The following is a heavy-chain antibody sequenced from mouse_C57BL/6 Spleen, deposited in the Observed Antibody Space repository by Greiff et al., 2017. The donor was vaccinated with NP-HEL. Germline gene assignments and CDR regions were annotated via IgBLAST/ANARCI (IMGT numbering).Heavy chain of an antibody. J-gene: IGHJ3*01. CDR3: TETAQAKGFAY. V-gene: IGHV1-15*01. Sequence: VQLQQSGAELVRPGASVTLSCKASGYTFTDYEMHWVKQTPVHGLEWIGAIDPETGGTAYNQKFKGKAILTADKSSSTAYMELRSLTSEDSAVYYCTETAQAKGFAYWGQGTLVTVSA. CDR2: IDPETGGT. D-gene: IGHD3-2*02. CDR1: GYTFTDYE.